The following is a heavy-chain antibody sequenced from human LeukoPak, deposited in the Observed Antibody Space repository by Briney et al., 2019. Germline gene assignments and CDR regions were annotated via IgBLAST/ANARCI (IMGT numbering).Heavy chain of an antibody. J-gene: IGHJ4*02. V-gene: IGHV1-2*02. CDR3: ARDWTLDY. Sequence: ASVKVSCKASGYTXNGYYIHRVRQAPGQGLEWMGWINPASGGTNCAQNFQGRVTMTRDTSITTAYLEMTRLTSDDTADYYCARDWTLDYWGQGSLVTVSS. CDR1: GYTXNGYY. CDR2: INPASGGT. D-gene: IGHD3/OR15-3a*01.